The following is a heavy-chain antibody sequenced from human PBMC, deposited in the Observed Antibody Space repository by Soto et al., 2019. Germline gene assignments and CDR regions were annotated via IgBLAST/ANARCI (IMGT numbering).Heavy chain of an antibody. CDR2: IYYSGST. CDR3: ARHYYVYYGMDV. CDR1: GGSISSSSYY. J-gene: IGHJ6*02. Sequence: SETLSRTWTVSGGSISSSSYYWVWIRQPPGKGLEWIGSIYYSGSTYYNPSLKSRVTISVDTSKNQFSLKLSSVTAADTAVYYCARHYYVYYGMDVWGQGTTVTVSS. D-gene: IGHD3-10*02. V-gene: IGHV4-39*01.